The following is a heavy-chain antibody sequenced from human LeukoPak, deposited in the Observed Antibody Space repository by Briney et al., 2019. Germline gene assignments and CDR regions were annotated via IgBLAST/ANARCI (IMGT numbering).Heavy chain of an antibody. Sequence: GRSLRLSCAASGFTFDDYAMHWVRQAPGKGLEWVSGISWNSGSIGYADSVKGRFTISRDNAKNSLYLQMNSLRAEDTALYYCAKDLLRYSSIGVFDYWGQGTLVTVSS. V-gene: IGHV3-9*01. CDR1: GFTFDDYA. D-gene: IGHD6-13*01. CDR2: ISWNSGSI. J-gene: IGHJ4*02. CDR3: AKDLLRYSSIGVFDY.